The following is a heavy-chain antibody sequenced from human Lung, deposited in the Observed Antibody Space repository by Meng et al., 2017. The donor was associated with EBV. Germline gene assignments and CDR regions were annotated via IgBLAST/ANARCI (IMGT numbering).Heavy chain of an antibody. V-gene: IGHV1-2*06. CDR3: ARDLSGYYSFVDY. CDR2: INPNNGCA. Sequence: VRCGCGGKRPGSSVKDSCKASGYTFTGYYMQWVRQAPGQGLEWMGRINPNNGCANYAQQFQGRVTMTTDTSISTAYIELSRLRSDGTAVYYCARDLSGYYSFVDYWGQGTLVTVSS. D-gene: IGHD3-22*01. CDR1: GYTFTGYY. J-gene: IGHJ4*02.